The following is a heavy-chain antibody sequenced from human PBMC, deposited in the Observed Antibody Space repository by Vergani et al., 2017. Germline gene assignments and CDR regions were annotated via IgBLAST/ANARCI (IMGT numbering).Heavy chain of an antibody. Sequence: QVQLVQSGAEVKKPGSSVKVSCKASGGTFNSYAISWVRQAPGQGLEWMGRIIPILGIANYAQKFQGRVTITADKSTSTAYMELSSLRSEDTAVYYCARVRSDDYGDYDLSLDQSDDAFDIWGQGTMVTVSS. CDR1: GGTFNSYA. CDR2: IIPILGIA. CDR3: ARVRSDDYGDYDLSLDQSDDAFDI. D-gene: IGHD4-17*01. V-gene: IGHV1-69*04. J-gene: IGHJ3*02.